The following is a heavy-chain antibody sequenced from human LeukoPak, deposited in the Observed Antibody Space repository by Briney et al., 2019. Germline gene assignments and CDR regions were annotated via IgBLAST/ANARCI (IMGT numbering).Heavy chain of an antibody. V-gene: IGHV1-69*13. J-gene: IGHJ4*02. D-gene: IGHD4-17*01. CDR2: IIPILGTA. Sequence: EASVKVSCKASGGTFSSYAISWVRQAPGQGLEWMGGIIPILGTANYAQKFRGRVTITADESTSTAYMELSSLRSEDTAVYYCASPGEYGDYEGGNDYWGQGTLVTVSS. CDR1: GGTFSSYA. CDR3: ASPGEYGDYEGGNDY.